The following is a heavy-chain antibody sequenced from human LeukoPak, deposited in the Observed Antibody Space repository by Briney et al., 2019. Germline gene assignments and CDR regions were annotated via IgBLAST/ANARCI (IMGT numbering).Heavy chain of an antibody. CDR3: AKDKQWLNYYYYMDV. CDR1: GFTFSSYG. V-gene: IGHV3-30*02. Sequence: PGGSLRLSCAASGFTFSSYGMHWVRQAPGKGLEWVAFIRYDGSNKYYADSVKGRFTISRDNSKNTLYLQMNSLRAEDTAVYYCAKDKQWLNYYYYMDVWGKGTTVTVSS. J-gene: IGHJ6*03. D-gene: IGHD6-19*01. CDR2: IRYDGSNK.